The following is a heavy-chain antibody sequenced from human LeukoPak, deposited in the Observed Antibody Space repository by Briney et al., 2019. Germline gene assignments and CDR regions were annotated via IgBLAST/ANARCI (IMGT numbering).Heavy chain of an antibody. CDR2: IYSGGST. Sequence: PGGSLRLSCAASGFTVSSNYMSWVRQAPGKGLEWVSVIYSGGSTYYADSVRGRFTISRDHSKNTLYLQMNSLRAEDTAVYYCARDREDLLWSPDFDYWGQGTLVTVSS. J-gene: IGHJ4*02. V-gene: IGHV3-66*01. D-gene: IGHD3-10*01. CDR1: GFTVSSNY. CDR3: ARDREDLLWSPDFDY.